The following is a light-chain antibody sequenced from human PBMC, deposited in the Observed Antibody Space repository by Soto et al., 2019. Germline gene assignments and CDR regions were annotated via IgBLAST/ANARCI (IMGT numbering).Light chain of an antibody. CDR2: DAS. J-gene: IGKJ2*01. Sequence: DIQMTQSPSTLSASVGDRITITCRASQSVSRRLAWYQQKPGKAPKLLIYDASSWESGVPSRFSVRGSGTEFTLTISSLQPDDCATYYCHTYNSYSRHTFGQGTKLEIK. CDR1: QSVSRR. V-gene: IGKV1-5*01. CDR3: HTYNSYSRHT.